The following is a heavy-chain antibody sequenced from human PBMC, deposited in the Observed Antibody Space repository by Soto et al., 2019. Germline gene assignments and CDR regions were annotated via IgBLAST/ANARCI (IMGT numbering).Heavy chain of an antibody. V-gene: IGHV4-59*01. CDR2: IYYSGST. Sequence: SETLSLTCTVSGGSISSYYWSWIRQPPGKGLEWIGYIYYSGSTNYNPSLKSRVTISVDTSKNQFSLKLSSVTAADTAVYYCARASKRGSYGYYYYYGMDVWGQGTTVTVS. J-gene: IGHJ6*02. CDR1: GGSISSYY. CDR3: ARASKRGSYGYYYYYGMDV. D-gene: IGHD5-18*01.